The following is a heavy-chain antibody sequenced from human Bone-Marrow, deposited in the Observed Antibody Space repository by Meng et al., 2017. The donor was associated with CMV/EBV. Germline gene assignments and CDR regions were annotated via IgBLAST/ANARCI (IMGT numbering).Heavy chain of an antibody. CDR1: SFTFTSYV. CDR3: AKLADKSSNLDY. CDR2: ITAGGESA. J-gene: IGHJ4*02. Sequence: GGSLRLSCAASSFTFTSYVMAWVRQAPGKGLEWVSSITAGGESAGYADSVKGRFTISTDNSKNTLYLQMNGLRAEDTAFYYCAKLADKSSNLDYSGQGTLVTVS. D-gene: IGHD4-11*01. V-gene: IGHV3-23*01.